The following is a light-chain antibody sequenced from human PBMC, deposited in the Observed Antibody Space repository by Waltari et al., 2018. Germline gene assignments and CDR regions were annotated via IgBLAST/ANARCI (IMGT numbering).Light chain of an antibody. CDR3: SSYAPSSTV. V-gene: IGLV2-14*03. CDR2: DII. CDR1: SSEIGGYDY. J-gene: IGLJ2*01. Sequence: QSALTQPASVSGSPGQSITISCTGTSSEIGGYDYVSWYQQHPGKAPKLMIYDIIKRPSGVSDRFSGSKSGNTASLTISGLQAEDEADYYCSSYAPSSTVFGGGTKLTVL.